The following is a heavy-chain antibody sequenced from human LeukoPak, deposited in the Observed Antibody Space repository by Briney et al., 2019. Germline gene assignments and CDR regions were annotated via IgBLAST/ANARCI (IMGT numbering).Heavy chain of an antibody. CDR2: IRYDGSNR. J-gene: IGHJ4*02. Sequence: GESLKISCAASGFTFSSYGMHWVRQAPGKGLEWVAFIRYDGSNRYYADSVKGRFTISRDNSKNTLYLQMNSLRAEDTAVYYCAKALYYYGSGSYYNRPFDYWGQGTLVTVSS. D-gene: IGHD3-10*01. CDR3: AKALYYYGSGSYYNRPFDY. V-gene: IGHV3-30*02. CDR1: GFTFSSYG.